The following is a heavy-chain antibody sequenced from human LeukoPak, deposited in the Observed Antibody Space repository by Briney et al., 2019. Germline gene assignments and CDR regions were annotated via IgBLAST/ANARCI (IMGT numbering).Heavy chain of an antibody. CDR1: GFTVSSNH. J-gene: IGHJ4*02. Sequence: GGSLRLSCAASGFTVSSNHMSWVRQALGKGLEWVSVIYSGGSTDYADSVKGRFTISRDNLKNTLYLQMNSLRAEDTAVYYCARGPAGYNWGQGTLVTFSS. CDR3: ARGPAGYN. D-gene: IGHD1-1*01. V-gene: IGHV3-53*01. CDR2: IYSGGST.